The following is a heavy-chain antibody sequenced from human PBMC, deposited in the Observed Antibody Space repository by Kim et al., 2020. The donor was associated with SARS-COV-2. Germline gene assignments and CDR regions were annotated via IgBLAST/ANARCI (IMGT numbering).Heavy chain of an antibody. J-gene: IGHJ3*02. CDR2: ISESEVST. CDR1: GFTFSSYA. Sequence: GGSLRLSCAASGFTFSSYAMSWVRQAPGKGLDKVTDISESEVSTYYADSVKGRFTISRDNSKNTLYLQMNSLRAEDTAVYYCAKDHIAARPQSDAFDIWGQGTMVTVSS. CDR3: AKDHIAARPQSDAFDI. D-gene: IGHD6-6*01. V-gene: IGHV3-23*01.